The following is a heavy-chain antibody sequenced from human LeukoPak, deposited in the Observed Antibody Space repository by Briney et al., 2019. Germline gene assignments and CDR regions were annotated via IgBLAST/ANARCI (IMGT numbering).Heavy chain of an antibody. CDR1: GFTFSSYA. CDR3: AKDRQLWSHYYYYYGMDV. J-gene: IGHJ6*02. CDR2: ISGSGGST. D-gene: IGHD5-18*01. V-gene: IGHV3-23*01. Sequence: GGSLRPSCAASGFTFSSYAMSWVRQAPGKGLEWVSAISGSGGSTYYADSVKGRFTISRDNSKNTLYLQMNSLRAEDTAVYYCAKDRQLWSHYYYYYGMDVWGQGTTVTVSS.